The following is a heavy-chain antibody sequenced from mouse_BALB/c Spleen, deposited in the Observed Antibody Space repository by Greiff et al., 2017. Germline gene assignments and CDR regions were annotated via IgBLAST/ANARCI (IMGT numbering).Heavy chain of an antibody. J-gene: IGHJ1*01. CDR3: ATLLLRLRNWYFDV. CDR1: GFSLTSYG. D-gene: IGHD1-2*01. CDR2: IWAGGST. V-gene: IGHV2-9*02. Sequence: VKLVESGPGLVAPSQSLSITCTVSGFSLTSYGVHWVRQPPGKGLEWLGVIWAGGSTNYNSALMSRLSIIKDNSKSQVFLKMNSLQTDDTAMYYCATLLLRLRNWYFDVWGAGTTVTVSS.